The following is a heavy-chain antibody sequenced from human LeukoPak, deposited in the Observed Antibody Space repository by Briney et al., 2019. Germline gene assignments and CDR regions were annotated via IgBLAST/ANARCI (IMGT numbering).Heavy chain of an antibody. V-gene: IGHV1-2*06. CDR3: VSCLASTSSCFDY. D-gene: IGHD6-6*01. CDR1: EYTFTGYY. J-gene: IGHJ4*02. CDR2: INPNSGDT. Sequence: GASVKVSCKASEYTFTGYYMHWVRQAPGQGLEWMGRINPNSGDTNYAQKFQGRVTMTRDTSITTVYMELSWLRSDDTALYFCVSCLASTSSCFDYWGQGTLVTVSS.